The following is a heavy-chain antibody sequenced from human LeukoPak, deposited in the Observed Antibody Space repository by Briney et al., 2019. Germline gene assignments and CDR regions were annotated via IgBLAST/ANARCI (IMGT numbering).Heavy chain of an antibody. Sequence: ASVKVSCKASGYTFTSYGISWVRQAPGQGLEWMGWISAYNGNTNYAQKLQGRVTMTTDTSTSTAYMELRSLRSDDTAVYYCARASSSWYRSSFDPWGQGTLVTVSS. D-gene: IGHD6-13*01. CDR2: ISAYNGNT. CDR1: GYTFTSYG. CDR3: ARASSSWYRSSFDP. V-gene: IGHV1-18*01. J-gene: IGHJ5*02.